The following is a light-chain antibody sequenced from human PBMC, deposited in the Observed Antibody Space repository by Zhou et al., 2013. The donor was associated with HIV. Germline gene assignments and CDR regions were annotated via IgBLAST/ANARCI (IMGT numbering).Light chain of an antibody. CDR3: QEYYDYLWT. J-gene: IGKJ1*01. CDR2: GAS. V-gene: IGKV1-8*01. CDR1: QYISTY. Sequence: AIVITQSPPSLSASTGDTVTITCRASQYISTYVSWYQQKPGNPPKLLIYGASTLQSGVPSRFSGSGSGTDFTLTINCLQSEDFATYHCQEYYDYLWTFGQGTQVEMK.